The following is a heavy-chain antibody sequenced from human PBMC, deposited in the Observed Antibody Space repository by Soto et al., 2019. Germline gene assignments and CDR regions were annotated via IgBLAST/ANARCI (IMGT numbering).Heavy chain of an antibody. CDR1: GGSFSGYY. J-gene: IGHJ6*02. CDR3: ARARIAAAPYYYYYYGTDV. V-gene: IGHV4-34*01. D-gene: IGHD6-13*01. Sequence: SLTCAVYGGSFSGYYWSWIRQPPGKGLEWIGEINHSGSTNYNPSLKSRVTISVDTSKNQFSLKLSSVTAADTAVYYCARARIAAAPYYYYYYGTDVWGQGTTVTVSS. CDR2: INHSGST.